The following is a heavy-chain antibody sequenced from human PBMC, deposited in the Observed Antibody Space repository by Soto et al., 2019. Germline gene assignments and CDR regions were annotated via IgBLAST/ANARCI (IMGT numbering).Heavy chain of an antibody. J-gene: IGHJ4*02. V-gene: IGHV3-30-3*01. CDR1: GFTLSSYA. CDR2: ISFDGNNG. Sequence: SGGSLRLSCAASGFTLSSYAMYWVRQAPGKGLEWVAFISFDGNNGYADSVKGRFTISRDNSKNTVYLQMNSLRGEDTAVYYCARDRSDVWGQGTLVTVSS. CDR3: ARDRSDV.